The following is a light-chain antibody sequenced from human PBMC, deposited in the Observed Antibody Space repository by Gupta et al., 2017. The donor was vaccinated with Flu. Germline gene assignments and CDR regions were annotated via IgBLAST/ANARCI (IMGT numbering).Light chain of an antibody. J-gene: IGLJ2*01. CDR2: VGTGGIVR. CDR1: SGYSNYA. CDR3: GADHGGVSDCVVV. V-gene: IGLV9-49*01. Sequence: QPVLTQPPSASASLGASVTLTCTLSSGYSNYAVDWYQQRPGKGPRFVMRVGTGGIVRSKGDGIPDRFSGWGSGLNRYLTIKNIQEDDEGDYHCGADHGGVSDCVVVFGGGTKLTVL.